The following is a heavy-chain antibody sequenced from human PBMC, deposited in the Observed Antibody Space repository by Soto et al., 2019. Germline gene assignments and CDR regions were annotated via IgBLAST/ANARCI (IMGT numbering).Heavy chain of an antibody. CDR1: GGSIISHY. CDR2: IYYSGST. D-gene: IGHD4-17*01. J-gene: IGHJ2*01. Sequence: QVQLQESGPGLVKPSETLSLTCTVSGGSIISHYWSWIRQPPGKELEWIGYIYYSGSTNYNPSLKSRVTMSLDTSKNQFSLRLSSVTAADTAVYYCARVGATVVTLGFGYFDLWGRGTLVTVSS. CDR3: ARVGATVVTLGFGYFDL. V-gene: IGHV4-59*11.